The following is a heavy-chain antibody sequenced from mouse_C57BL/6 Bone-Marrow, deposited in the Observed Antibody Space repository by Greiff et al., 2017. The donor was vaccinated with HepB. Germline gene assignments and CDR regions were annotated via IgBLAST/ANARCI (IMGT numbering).Heavy chain of an antibody. CDR3: ARAYYGNWGYDAMDY. CDR2: INPNNGGT. CDR1: GYTFTDYN. J-gene: IGHJ4*01. D-gene: IGHD2-10*01. V-gene: IGHV1-18*01. Sequence: VQLQQSGPELVKPGASVKIPCKASGYTFTDYNMDWVKQSHGKSLEWIGDINPNNGGTIYNQKFKGKATLTVDKSSSTAYMELRSLTSEDTAVYYCARAYYGNWGYDAMDYWGQGTSVTVSS.